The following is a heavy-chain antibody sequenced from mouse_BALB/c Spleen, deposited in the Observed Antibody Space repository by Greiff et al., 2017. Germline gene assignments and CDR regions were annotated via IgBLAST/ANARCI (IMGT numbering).Heavy chain of an antibody. J-gene: IGHJ2*01. D-gene: IGHD1-1*01. Sequence: EVQGVGSGGDLVKPGGSLKLSCAASGFTFSSYGMSWVRQTPDKRLEWVATISSGGSYTYYPDSVKGRFTISRDNAKNTLYLQMSSLKSEDTAMYYCARQEGGSRGYFDYWGQGTTLTVSS. CDR1: GFTFSSYG. V-gene: IGHV5-6*01. CDR3: ARQEGGSRGYFDY. CDR2: ISSGGSYT.